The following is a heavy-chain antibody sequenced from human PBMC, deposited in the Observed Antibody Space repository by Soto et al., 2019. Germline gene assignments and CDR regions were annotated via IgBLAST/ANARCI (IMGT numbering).Heavy chain of an antibody. CDR3: AREFNDIVATDYYYGMDV. D-gene: IGHD5-12*01. CDR1: GYTFTGYY. V-gene: IGHV1-2*04. CDR2: INPNSGGT. J-gene: IGHJ6*02. Sequence: ASVKVSCKASGYTFTGYYMHWVRQAPGQGLEWMGWINPNSGGTNYAQKFQGWVTMTRDTSISTAYMELSRLRSDDTAVYYCAREFNDIVATDYYYGMDVWGQGTTVTVSS.